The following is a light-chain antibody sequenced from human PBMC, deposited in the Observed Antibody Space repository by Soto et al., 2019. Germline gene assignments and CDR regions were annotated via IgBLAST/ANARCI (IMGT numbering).Light chain of an antibody. CDR1: QSLLYSNGYNY. V-gene: IGKV2-28*01. CDR3: MQALQIPTT. Sequence: DLVMTQSPLSLPVTPGEPASISCRSSQSLLYSNGYNYLDWYLQKPGQSPQLLIYLGSNRASGVPDRFSGSGSGTDFTLKISRVEAEDVGVYYCMQALQIPTTFGGGTKVEIK. J-gene: IGKJ4*01. CDR2: LGS.